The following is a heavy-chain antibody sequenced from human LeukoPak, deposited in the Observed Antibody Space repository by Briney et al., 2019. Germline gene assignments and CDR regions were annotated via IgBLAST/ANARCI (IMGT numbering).Heavy chain of an antibody. V-gene: IGHV4-30-4*07. CDR2: IYYSGST. J-gene: IGHJ4*02. Sequence: SETLSLTGAVSGGSISSGGYSWSWIRQPPGKGLEWIGYIYYSGSTYYNPSLKSRVTISVDTSKNQFSLKLSSVTAADTAVYYCAAESSTVVTPWGQGTLVTVSS. D-gene: IGHD4-23*01. CDR1: GGSISSGGYS. CDR3: AAESSTVVTP.